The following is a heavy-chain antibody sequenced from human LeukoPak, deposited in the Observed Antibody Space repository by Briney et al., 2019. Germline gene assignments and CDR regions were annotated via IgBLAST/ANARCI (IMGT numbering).Heavy chain of an antibody. D-gene: IGHD3-3*01. V-gene: IGHV3-74*01. CDR1: GSTFSSYW. Sequence: GGSLRLSCAASGSTFSSYWMHWVRQAPGKGLVWVSRINSDGSSTSYADSVKGRFTISRDNAKNTLYLQMNSLRAEDTAVYYCARGPAYYDFWSGYYTVSGAFDIWGQGTMVTVSS. CDR2: INSDGSST. J-gene: IGHJ3*02. CDR3: ARGPAYYDFWSGYYTVSGAFDI.